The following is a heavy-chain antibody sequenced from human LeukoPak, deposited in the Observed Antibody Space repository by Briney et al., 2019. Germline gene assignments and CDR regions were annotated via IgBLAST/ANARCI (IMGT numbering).Heavy chain of an antibody. CDR3: AREGSFRGRFFDY. CDR1: GYTFSTYA. CDR2: INAGNGNT. D-gene: IGHD3-10*01. Sequence: ASVKVSCKASGYTFSTYAMHWVSQAPGQRLECMGWINAGNGNTEYSQKFQGRVTITRDTSASTAYMGLRSLRSEDTAVYYCAREGSFRGRFFDYWGQGTLVTVSS. J-gene: IGHJ4*02. V-gene: IGHV1-3*01.